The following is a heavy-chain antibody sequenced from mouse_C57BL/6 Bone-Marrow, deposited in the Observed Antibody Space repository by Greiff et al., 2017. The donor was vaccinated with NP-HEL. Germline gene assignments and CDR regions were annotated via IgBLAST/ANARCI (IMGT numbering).Heavy chain of an antibody. V-gene: IGHV1-80*01. Sequence: VQLQQSGAELVKPGASVKISCKASGYAFTSYWMNWVKQRPGKGLEWIGQIYPGDGDTNYNGKFKGKATLTVDKSSSTAYMQLSSLTSEDSAVYFCARGVYYFYAMDYWGQGTSVTVSS. CDR2: IYPGDGDT. CDR1: GYAFTSYW. D-gene: IGHD2-1*01. J-gene: IGHJ4*01. CDR3: ARGVYYFYAMDY.